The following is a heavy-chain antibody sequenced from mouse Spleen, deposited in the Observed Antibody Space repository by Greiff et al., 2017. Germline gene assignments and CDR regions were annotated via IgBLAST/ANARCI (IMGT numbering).Heavy chain of an antibody. Sequence: MQGVESGPELVKPGASVKISCKASGYAFSSSWMNWVKQRPGKGLEWIGRIYPGDGDTNYNGKFKGKATLTADKSSSTAYMQLSSLTSEDSAVYFCAEFYDYDGGGYAMDYWGQGTSVTVSS. D-gene: IGHD2-4*01. V-gene: IGHV1-82*01. CDR1: GYAFSSSW. CDR3: AEFYDYDGGGYAMDY. CDR2: IYPGDGDT. J-gene: IGHJ4*01.